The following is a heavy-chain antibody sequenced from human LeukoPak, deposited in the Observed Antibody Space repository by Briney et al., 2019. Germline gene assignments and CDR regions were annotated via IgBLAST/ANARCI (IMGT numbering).Heavy chain of an antibody. J-gene: IGHJ4*02. CDR1: GFTFSSYS. V-gene: IGHV3-21*01. CDR2: ISSSSSYI. CDR3: ARDQVVVAATPYYFDY. D-gene: IGHD2-15*01. Sequence: PGGSQRLSCAASGFTFSSYSMNWVRQAPGKGLEWVSSISSSSSYIYYADSVKGRFTISRDNAKTSLYLQMNSLRAEDTAVYYCARDQVVVAATPYYFDYWGQGTLVTVSS.